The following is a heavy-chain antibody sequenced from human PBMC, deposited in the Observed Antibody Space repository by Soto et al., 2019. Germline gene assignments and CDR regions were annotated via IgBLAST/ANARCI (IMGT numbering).Heavy chain of an antibody. Sequence: SVKVSCKASGGTFSSYAISWVRQAPGQGLEWMGGIIPIFGTANYAQKFQGRVTITADESTSTAYMELSSLRSEDTAVYYCARSGLYDYYYYGMDVWGQGTTVTVSS. CDR1: GGTFSSYA. D-gene: IGHD3-22*01. V-gene: IGHV1-69*13. CDR3: ARSGLYDYYYYGMDV. CDR2: IIPIFGTA. J-gene: IGHJ6*02.